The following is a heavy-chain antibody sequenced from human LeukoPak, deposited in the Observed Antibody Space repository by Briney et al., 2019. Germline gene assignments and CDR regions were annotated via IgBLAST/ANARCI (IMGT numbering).Heavy chain of an antibody. D-gene: IGHD2-15*01. V-gene: IGHV4-59*01. CDR1: GGSISSYY. CDR3: AREVGYCSGGSCYSYFDY. Sequence: SETLCLTCTVSGGSISSYYWSWIRQPPGKGLEWIGYIYYSGSTNYNASLTNRVTISLDTSKNQFSLKLSSLTAADTAVYYCAREVGYCSGGSCYSYFDYWGQGTLVTVSS. CDR2: IYYSGST. J-gene: IGHJ4*02.